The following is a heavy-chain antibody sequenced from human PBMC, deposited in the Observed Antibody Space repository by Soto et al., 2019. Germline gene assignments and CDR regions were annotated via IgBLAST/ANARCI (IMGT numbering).Heavy chain of an antibody. CDR2: IKQDGSEK. D-gene: IGHD3-9*01. J-gene: IGHJ5*02. Sequence: GVSLRLSCAASGFTFSSYWMSWVRQAPGKGLEWVANIKQDGSEKYYVDSVKGRFTISRDNAKNSLYLQMNSLRAEDTAVYYCAREYDILTGYSNWFDPWGQGTLVTVSS. V-gene: IGHV3-7*01. CDR3: AREYDILTGYSNWFDP. CDR1: GFTFSSYW.